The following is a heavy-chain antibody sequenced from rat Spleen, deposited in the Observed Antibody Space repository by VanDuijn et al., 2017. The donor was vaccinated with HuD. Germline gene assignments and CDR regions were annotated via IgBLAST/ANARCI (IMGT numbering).Heavy chain of an antibody. V-gene: IGHV5-31*01. CDR2: ITSGGSNT. J-gene: IGHJ1*01. D-gene: IGHD4-1*01. CDR3: VEYGRAFGDY. CDR1: GFTFNNYW. Sequence: EVQLVESGGGLVQPGRSLKLSCVASGFTFNNYWMTWIRQAPGKGLEWVASITSGGSNTYYPDSVKGRFTISRDNAKSTLYLQMDSLRSEDTATYYCVEYGRAFGDYWGPGTMVTVSS.